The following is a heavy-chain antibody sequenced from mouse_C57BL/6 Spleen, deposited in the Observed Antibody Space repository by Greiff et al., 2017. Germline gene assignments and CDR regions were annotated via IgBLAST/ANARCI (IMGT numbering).Heavy chain of an antibody. CDR2: IDPENGDT. Sequence: EVQLQQSGAELVRPGASVKLSCTASGFNIKDDYMHWVKQRPEQGLEWIGWIDPENGDTEYASKFQGKATITADTSSNTAYLQLSSLTSEDTAVYYCTTSITTVVEGYFDVWGTGTTVTVSS. CDR1: GFNIKDDY. CDR3: TTSITTVVEGYFDV. J-gene: IGHJ1*03. V-gene: IGHV14-4*01. D-gene: IGHD1-1*01.